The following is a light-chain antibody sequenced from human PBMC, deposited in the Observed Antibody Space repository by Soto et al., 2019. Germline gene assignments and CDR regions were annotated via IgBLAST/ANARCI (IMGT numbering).Light chain of an antibody. V-gene: IGLV2-14*01. Sequence: QSALTQPASVSGSPGQSITISCTGTSSDVGGYNYVSWYQQHPGKAPKLMIYEVSNRPSGVSNRFSGSKSGNTASLTISGLQAEDEADYYCSSYGGNNNLVFGGGTKLTVL. J-gene: IGLJ3*02. CDR2: EVS. CDR1: SSDVGGYNY. CDR3: SSYGGNNNLV.